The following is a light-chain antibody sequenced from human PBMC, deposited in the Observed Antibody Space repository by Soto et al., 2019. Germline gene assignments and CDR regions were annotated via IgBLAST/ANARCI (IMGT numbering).Light chain of an antibody. V-gene: IGKV1-39*01. J-gene: IGKJ1*01. Sequence: DIQMTQSPSSLSASVGDRVIITCRASQSVNNYLNWYQQKPGKAPKLLIYAASTLQTGVPSRFSGSGSGTVFTLTISSLQPEDFATYCCHQTFSTPWTFGQGTKVDIK. CDR3: HQTFSTPWT. CDR2: AAS. CDR1: QSVNNY.